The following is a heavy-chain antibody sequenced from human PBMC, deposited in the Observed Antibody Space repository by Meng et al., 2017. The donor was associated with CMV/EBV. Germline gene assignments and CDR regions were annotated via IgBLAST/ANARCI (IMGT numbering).Heavy chain of an antibody. CDR3: NTEPPYFSFCSGSPAGGFFDY. CDR2: IISKSDGGTT. Sequence: GESLKISCAASGSTSSIAWMSWARQTPGKGLEWVGPIISKSDGGTTDYPAPVKGRFAISRDDSENTLYLQMNSLKTVDTAVYCCNTEPPYFSFCSGSPAGGFFDYWGQGTLVTVSS. V-gene: IGHV3-15*01. CDR1: GSTSSIAW. J-gene: IGHJ4*02. D-gene: IGHD3-3*01.